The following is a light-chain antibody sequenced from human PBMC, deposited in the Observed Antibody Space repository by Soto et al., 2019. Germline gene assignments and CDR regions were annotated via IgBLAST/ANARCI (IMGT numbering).Light chain of an antibody. CDR3: QQYSKWPPRT. V-gene: IGKV3-15*01. J-gene: IGKJ1*01. CDR1: QSVSSK. CDR2: DTS. Sequence: EVVMTQSPATLSVSPGERATLSCRASQSVSSKLAWYQQKLGQPPRLLIYDTSTRSTGIPARFSGSGSGTEFTLTISSLQSEDFAVYYCQQYSKWPPRTFGQGTKVDIK.